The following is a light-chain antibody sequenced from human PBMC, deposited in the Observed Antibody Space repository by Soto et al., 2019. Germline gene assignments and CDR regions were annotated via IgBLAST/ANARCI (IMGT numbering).Light chain of an antibody. V-gene: IGLV1-40*01. CDR3: PSYDSGLRSYV. J-gene: IGLJ1*01. Sequence: QSVLTQPPSVSGAPGQRVTISCTGSSSNIGAGYDVHWYQQLPGTAPKLLIYGNSNRPSGVPDRFSGSKSGTSASLAITGLQAEDEADYYCPSYDSGLRSYVFGTGTKLTVL. CDR2: GNS. CDR1: SSNIGAGYD.